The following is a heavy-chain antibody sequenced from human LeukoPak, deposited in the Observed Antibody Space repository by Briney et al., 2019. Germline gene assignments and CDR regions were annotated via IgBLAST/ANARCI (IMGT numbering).Heavy chain of an antibody. CDR1: GFTVSSNY. V-gene: IGHV3-53*01. CDR3: AKTYSSSWYDFFDY. CDR2: ISTGETT. Sequence: PGGSLRLSCAASGFTVSSNYMSWVRQAPGKGLEWVSLISTGETTYYADSVKGRFTISRENSKNTLYLQMNSLRAEDTAVYYCAKTYSSSWYDFFDYWGQGTLVTVSS. J-gene: IGHJ4*02. D-gene: IGHD6-13*01.